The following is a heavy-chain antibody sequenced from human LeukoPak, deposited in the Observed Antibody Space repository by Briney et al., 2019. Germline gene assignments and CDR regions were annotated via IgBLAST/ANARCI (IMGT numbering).Heavy chain of an antibody. CDR3: ARDLSYGSGSYYY. CDR2: IKQDGSEK. Sequence: GGSLRLSCAASGFSFTTYWMGWVRQAPGKGLEWVANIKQDGSEKYYVDSVKGRFTISRDNAKNSLYLQMNSLRAEDTAVYYCARDLSYGSGSYYYWGQGTLVTVSS. CDR1: GFSFTTYW. D-gene: IGHD3-10*01. J-gene: IGHJ4*02. V-gene: IGHV3-7*01.